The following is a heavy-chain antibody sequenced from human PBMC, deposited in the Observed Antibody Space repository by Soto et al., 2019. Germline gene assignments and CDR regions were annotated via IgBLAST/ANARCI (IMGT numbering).Heavy chain of an antibody. CDR1: GGSNSSYY. CDR3: ARDGYGMDV. J-gene: IGHJ6*02. CDR2: IYYSGST. V-gene: IGHV4-59*01. Sequence: SETLSLTCTVSGGSNSSYYWSWIRQPPGKGLEWIGYIYYSGSTNYNPSLKSRVTISVDTSKNQFSLKLSSVTAADTAVYYCARDGYGMDVWGQGTTVTVSS.